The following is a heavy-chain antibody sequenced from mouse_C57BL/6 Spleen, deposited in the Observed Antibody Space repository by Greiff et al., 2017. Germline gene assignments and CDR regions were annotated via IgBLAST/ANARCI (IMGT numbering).Heavy chain of an antibody. CDR2: IYPGDGDT. V-gene: IGHV1-82*01. Sequence: QVQLKESGPELVKPGASVKISCKASGYAFSSSWMNWVKQRPGKGLEWIGRIYPGDGDTNYNGKFKGKATLTADNSSSTAYMQLSSRTSEDSAVYFCARSSYDVGFAYWGQGTLVTVSA. J-gene: IGHJ3*01. CDR3: ARSSYDVGFAY. CDR1: GYAFSSSW. D-gene: IGHD2-12*01.